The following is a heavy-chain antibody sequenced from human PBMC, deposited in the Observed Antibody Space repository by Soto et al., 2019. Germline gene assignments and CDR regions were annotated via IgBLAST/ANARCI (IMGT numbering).Heavy chain of an antibody. V-gene: IGHV1-69*06. CDR2: IIPIFGTA. Sequence: QVQLVQSGAEVKKPGSSVKVSCKASGGTFSSYAISWVRQAPGQGLEWMGGIIPIFGTANYAQKFQGRVTITADKSTSTAYMELSSLRSEDKAVYYCARDPSPYCTNGVCYRGWFDPWGQGTLVTVSS. CDR3: ARDPSPYCTNGVCYRGWFDP. CDR1: GGTFSSYA. J-gene: IGHJ5*02. D-gene: IGHD2-8*01.